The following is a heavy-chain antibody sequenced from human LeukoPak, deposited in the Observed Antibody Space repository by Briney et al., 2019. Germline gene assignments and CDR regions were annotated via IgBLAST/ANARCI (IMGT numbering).Heavy chain of an antibody. J-gene: IGHJ4*02. CDR3: ARGYQRPDY. D-gene: IGHD2-2*01. CDR1: GFTFCTYT. CDR2: ISSSSNNI. V-gene: IGHV3-21*01. Sequence: GGSLRLSCAASGFTFCTYTMNWVHQAPGKGLEWVSSISSSSNNINYADSVKGRFTISRDNAMNSVHLQMNSLRVEDTAVYYCARGYQRPDYWGQGTLITVSS.